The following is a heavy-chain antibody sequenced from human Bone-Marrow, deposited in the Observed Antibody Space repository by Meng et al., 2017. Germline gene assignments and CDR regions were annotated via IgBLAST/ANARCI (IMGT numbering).Heavy chain of an antibody. CDR2: IIPILGIA. CDR1: GGTFSSYT. Sequence: SVKVSCKASGGTFSSYTISWVRQAPGQGLEWMGRIIPILGIANYAQKFQGRVTITADKSTSTAYMELSSLRSEDTAVYYCAGANYQHLKASYYYYGMDVWGQGTTVTVSS. CDR3: AGANYQHLKASYYYYGMDV. V-gene: IGHV1-69*02. J-gene: IGHJ6*02. D-gene: IGHD1-7*01.